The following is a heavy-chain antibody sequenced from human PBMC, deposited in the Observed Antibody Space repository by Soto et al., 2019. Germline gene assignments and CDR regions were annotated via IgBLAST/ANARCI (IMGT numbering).Heavy chain of an antibody. D-gene: IGHD3-9*01. CDR2: IYKSATT. V-gene: IGHV4-30-4*01. CDR1: GDSISNLDYF. Sequence: TLALTCSVSGDSISNLDYFWAWIRQPPGQALEYIGYIYKSATTYYNPSFESRVAISVDTSKSQFSLNVTSVTAADTAVYFCARGRYCLTGRCFPNWFDSWGQGALVTVSS. J-gene: IGHJ5*01. CDR3: ARGRYCLTGRCFPNWFDS.